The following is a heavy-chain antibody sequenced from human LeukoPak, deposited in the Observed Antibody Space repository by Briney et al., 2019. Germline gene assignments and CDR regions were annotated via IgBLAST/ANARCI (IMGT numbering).Heavy chain of an antibody. CDR3: AKVGGGDPYRLYFDY. Sequence: GGSLRLSCAASGFTFSSYAMSWVRQAPGKGLEWVSAISGSGGSTYYADSVKGRFTISRDNSKNTLYLQMNSLRAEDTAVYYCAKVGGGDPYRLYFDYWGQGTLVTVSS. V-gene: IGHV3-23*01. J-gene: IGHJ4*02. CDR1: GFTFSSYA. CDR2: ISGSGGST. D-gene: IGHD2-21*02.